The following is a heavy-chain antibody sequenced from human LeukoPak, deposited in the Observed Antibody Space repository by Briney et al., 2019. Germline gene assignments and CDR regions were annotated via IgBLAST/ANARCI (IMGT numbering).Heavy chain of an antibody. CDR1: GYTFTGYY. V-gene: IGHV1-2*02. CDR3: ARDLDFRGAGDNYYMDV. D-gene: IGHD2/OR15-2a*01. J-gene: IGHJ6*03. Sequence: GASVKVSCKASGYTFTGYYMHWVRQAPGQGLEGMGWINPNSGGTNYAQKFQGRVTMTRDTSISTAYMELSRLRSDDTAVYYCARDLDFRGAGDNYYMDVWGKGTTVTVSS. CDR2: INPNSGGT.